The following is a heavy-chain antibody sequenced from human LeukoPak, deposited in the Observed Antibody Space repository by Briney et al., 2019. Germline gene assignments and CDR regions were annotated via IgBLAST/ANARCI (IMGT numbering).Heavy chain of an antibody. D-gene: IGHD2-15*01. J-gene: IGHJ4*02. CDR2: IYHSGTT. V-gene: IGHV4-38-2*02. CDR3: ARDACSGGSCYWAFDY. CDR1: GYSISSGYF. Sequence: PSETLSLTCTVSGYSISSGYFWGWIRQPPGKGLEWIGSIYHSGTTYYNPSLKSRVTISVDTSKNQFSLKLSSVTAADTAVYYCARDACSGGSCYWAFDYWGQGTLVTVSS.